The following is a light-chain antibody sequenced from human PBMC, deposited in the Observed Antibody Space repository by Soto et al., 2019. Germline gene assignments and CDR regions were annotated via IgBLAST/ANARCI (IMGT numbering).Light chain of an antibody. V-gene: IGKV3-20*01. CDR3: QQYGSTHPT. CDR2: AAA. J-gene: IGKJ4*01. Sequence: DIVLTQSPGTLSLSPGERATLSCRASQSVYKNFLAWYQQKPGQAPRLLINAAANRATGVPDWFSGSGSGTDFSLTIDSLEPEDFAVYFCQQYGSTHPTFGGGTKVAIK. CDR1: QSVYKNF.